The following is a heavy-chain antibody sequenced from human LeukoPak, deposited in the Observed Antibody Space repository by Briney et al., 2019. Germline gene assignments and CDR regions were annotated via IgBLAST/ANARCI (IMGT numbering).Heavy chain of an antibody. CDR2: IYYSGST. CDR1: GSSLSSGGYY. CDR3: ARDLSENDAFDI. J-gene: IGHJ3*02. V-gene: IGHV4-31*03. Sequence: SQTLSLTCTVSGSSLSSGGYYWRWIRQHPGKGLEWIGYIYYSGSTYYNPSLKSRVTISVDTSKNQFSLKLSSVTAADTAVYYCARDLSENDAFDIWGQGTMVTVSS.